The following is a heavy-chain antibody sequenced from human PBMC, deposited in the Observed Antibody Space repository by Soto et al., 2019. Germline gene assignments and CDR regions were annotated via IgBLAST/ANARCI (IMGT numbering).Heavy chain of an antibody. CDR3: ATSQKGYNWNYFDH. Sequence: PSETLSLTCAVSGGSISGSYYYWAWLRQSPGKGPEWIGSVFYTGFTSYNPSLESRVSVSVDTSKSQFSLKLSAVTAADTVVYYCATSQKGYNWNYFDHWGQGALVTVSS. CDR2: VFYTGFT. J-gene: IGHJ4*02. V-gene: IGHV4-39*01. D-gene: IGHD1-20*01. CDR1: GGSISGSYYY.